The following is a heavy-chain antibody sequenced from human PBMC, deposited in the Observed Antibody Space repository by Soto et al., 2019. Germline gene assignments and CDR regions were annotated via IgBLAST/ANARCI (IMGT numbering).Heavy chain of an antibody. Sequence: QVQLVQSGAEVKKPGSSVKVSCKASGGTFSSYAISWVRQAPGQGLEWMGGIIPIFGTANYAQKFQGRVTITADESTSXAXXELSSLRSEDTAVYYCARALPTTVTTSYYYYGMDVWGQGTTVTVSS. J-gene: IGHJ6*02. CDR2: IIPIFGTA. CDR1: GGTFSSYA. V-gene: IGHV1-69*12. CDR3: ARALPTTVTTSYYYYGMDV. D-gene: IGHD4-17*01.